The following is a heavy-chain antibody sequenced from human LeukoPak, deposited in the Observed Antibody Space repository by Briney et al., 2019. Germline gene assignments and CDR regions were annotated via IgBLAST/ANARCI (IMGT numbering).Heavy chain of an antibody. CDR3: ASSPYDFWSGYPQILDY. D-gene: IGHD3-3*01. CDR1: GGSISSGGYY. V-gene: IGHV4-31*03. CDR2: IYYSGST. J-gene: IGHJ4*02. Sequence: SETLSLTCTVSGGSISSGGYYWSWIRQHPGKGLEWLGYIYYSGSTYYNPSLKSRVTISVDTSKNQFSLKLSSVTAADTAVYYCASSPYDFWSGYPQILDYWGQGTLVTVSS.